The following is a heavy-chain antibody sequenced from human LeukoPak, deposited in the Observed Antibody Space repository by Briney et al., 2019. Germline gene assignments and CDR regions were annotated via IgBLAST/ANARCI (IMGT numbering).Heavy chain of an antibody. CDR2: INPNSGGT. J-gene: IGHJ5*02. Sequence: GASLKLSCKASGYTFTGYYMHWVRQAPGQGLEWIGCINPNSGGTNYAQKFQGRFTMTRDTAISTAYMELSRLRSDDTAVYYCAIDRQLSFGVVIPRWFDPWGQGTLVTVSS. V-gene: IGHV1-2*02. CDR3: AIDRQLSFGVVIPRWFDP. D-gene: IGHD3-3*01. CDR1: GYTFTGYY.